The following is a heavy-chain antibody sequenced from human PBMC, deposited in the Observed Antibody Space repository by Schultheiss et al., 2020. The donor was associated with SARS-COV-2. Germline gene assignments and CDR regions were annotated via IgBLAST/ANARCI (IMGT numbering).Heavy chain of an antibody. V-gene: IGHV3-30*18. Sequence: SLKISCAASEFTFSNFGMHWVRQAPGRGLEWVATISFDGSNKYYVESVKGRFTISRDNSKNTLFLQMNSLRAEDTAVYYCAKDSGVFRLGELSSGTDYWGQGTLVTVSS. CDR2: ISFDGSNK. D-gene: IGHD3-16*02. J-gene: IGHJ4*02. CDR1: EFTFSNFG. CDR3: AKDSGVFRLGELSSGTDY.